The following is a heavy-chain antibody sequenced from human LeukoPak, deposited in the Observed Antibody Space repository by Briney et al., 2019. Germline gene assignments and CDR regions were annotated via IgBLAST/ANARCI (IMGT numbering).Heavy chain of an antibody. V-gene: IGHV3-74*01. J-gene: IGHJ1*01. D-gene: IGHD3-22*01. CDR3: ARAPSEIGGYYPEYFRH. Sequence: GGSLRLSCAASGFTFRSYWMHWVRQAPGKGLVWVSRIKSDGSTNYSDSVKGRFTISRDNAKNTVSLQMNSLRAEDTGVYYCARAPSEIGGYYPEYFRHWGQGTLVTVSS. CDR1: GFTFRSYW. CDR2: IKSDGST.